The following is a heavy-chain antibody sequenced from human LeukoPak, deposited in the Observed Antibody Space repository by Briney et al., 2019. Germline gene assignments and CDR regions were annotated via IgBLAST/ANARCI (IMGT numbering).Heavy chain of an antibody. J-gene: IGHJ4*02. CDR2: IYYSGST. V-gene: IGHV4-59*08. D-gene: IGHD5-12*01. CDR1: GGSISSYY. CDR3: ARGDSGYVGY. Sequence: SETLSLTCTVPGGSISSYYWSWIRQPPGKGLEWIGYIYYSGSTNYNPSLKSRVTISVDTSKNQFSLKLSSVTAADTAVYYCARGDSGYVGYWGQGTLVTVSS.